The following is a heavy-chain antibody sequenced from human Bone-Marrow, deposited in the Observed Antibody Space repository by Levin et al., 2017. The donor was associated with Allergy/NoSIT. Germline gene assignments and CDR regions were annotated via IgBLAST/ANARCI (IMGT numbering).Heavy chain of an antibody. Sequence: SETLSLTCAVYGGSFSGYYWSWIRQPPGKGLEWIGEINHSGSTNYNPSLKSRVTISVDTSKNQFSLKLSSVTAADTAVYYCARGRAKLRYFDGYYVFGNWGQGTLVTVSS. J-gene: IGHJ4*02. CDR1: GGSFSGYY. D-gene: IGHD3-9*01. CDR2: INHSGST. V-gene: IGHV4-34*01. CDR3: ARGRAKLRYFDGYYVFGN.